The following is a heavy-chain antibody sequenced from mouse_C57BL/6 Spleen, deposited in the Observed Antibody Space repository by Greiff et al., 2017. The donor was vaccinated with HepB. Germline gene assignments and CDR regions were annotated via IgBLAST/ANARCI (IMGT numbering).Heavy chain of an antibody. V-gene: IGHV2-2*01. J-gene: IGHJ4*01. Sequence: VKLVESGPGLVQPSQSLSITCTVSGFSLTSYGVHWVRQSPGKGLEWLGVIWSGGSTDYNAAFISRLSISKDNAKSQDFFKMNSLQADDTAIYYCAREKKAPFYAMDYWGQGTSVTVSS. CDR1: GFSLTSYG. CDR2: IWSGGST. CDR3: AREKKAPFYAMDY.